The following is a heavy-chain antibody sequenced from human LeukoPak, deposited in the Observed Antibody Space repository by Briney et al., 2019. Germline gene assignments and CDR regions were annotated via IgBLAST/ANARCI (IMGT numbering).Heavy chain of an antibody. Sequence: PSETLSLTCTVSGGAISSYYWSWIRQPPGKGPEWIGYIYHSGSTNYNPSLQSRVAISVDSSKNQFSLNVRSVTAADTAVYYCAREAAPGTGGFDYWGRGTLVTVSS. D-gene: IGHD6-13*01. CDR2: IYHSGST. CDR3: AREAAPGTGGFDY. V-gene: IGHV4-59*01. J-gene: IGHJ4*02. CDR1: GGAISSYY.